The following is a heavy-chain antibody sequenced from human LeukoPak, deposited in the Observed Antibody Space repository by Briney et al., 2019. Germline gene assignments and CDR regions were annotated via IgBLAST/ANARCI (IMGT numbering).Heavy chain of an antibody. CDR1: EYTFTNYW. Sequence: GESLKISCKGSEYTFTNYWIGWVRQTSDEGLELVAFIYPRDSDTRYNPSFQGQVTISADKSTNTAYLQWSSLQASDTAMYYCARSTSAYYSADYWGQGTLVTVSS. V-gene: IGHV5-51*01. D-gene: IGHD3-22*01. CDR3: ARSTSAYYSADY. CDR2: IYPRDSDT. J-gene: IGHJ4*02.